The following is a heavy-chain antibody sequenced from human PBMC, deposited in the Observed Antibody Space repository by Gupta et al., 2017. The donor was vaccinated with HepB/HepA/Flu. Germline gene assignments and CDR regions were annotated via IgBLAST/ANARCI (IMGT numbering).Heavy chain of an antibody. CDR2: ISGSGGTT. V-gene: IGHV3-23*01. CDR1: GFTFRSYV. CDR3: AKDRSAYGYYYYMDV. J-gene: IGHJ6*03. D-gene: IGHD1-26*01. Sequence: EVQLLESGGGLVQPGGSLRLSCEASGFTFRSYVMSWVRLAPGKGLEWVSIISGSGGTTNYADSVKGRFTISRDNSKNTLYLQMNSLRAEDTAVFYCAKDRSAYGYYYYMDVWGKGTSVTVSS.